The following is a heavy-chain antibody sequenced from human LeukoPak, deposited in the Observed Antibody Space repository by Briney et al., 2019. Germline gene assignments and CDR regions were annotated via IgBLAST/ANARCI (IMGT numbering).Heavy chain of an antibody. CDR1: GGSITGGGYS. CDR2: FHHGGST. Sequence: SETLSLTCTVSGGSITGGGYSWSWIRQAPGKGLEWIGYFHHGGSTSYNPSLRSRVTTSVDRSKNQFSLKLTSVTAADTAVYYCARSAFAEGYFDLWGRGTLVTASS. CDR3: ARSAFAEGYFDL. J-gene: IGHJ2*01. V-gene: IGHV4-30-2*01.